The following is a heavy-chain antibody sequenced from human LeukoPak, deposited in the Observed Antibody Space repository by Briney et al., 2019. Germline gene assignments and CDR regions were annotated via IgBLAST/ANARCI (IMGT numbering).Heavy chain of an antibody. V-gene: IGHV3-33*01. CDR1: GFSFSTYA. J-gene: IGHJ4*02. Sequence: GGSLRLSCAASGFSFSTYAMHWVRQAPGKGLEWVALIWHDASHTFYTDSVKGRFTISRDNSKNTLYLQMNSLRAEDTAVYYCARSSGYCSSTSCYSPFDYWGQGTLVTVSS. D-gene: IGHD2-2*01. CDR2: IWHDASHT. CDR3: ARSSGYCSSTSCYSPFDY.